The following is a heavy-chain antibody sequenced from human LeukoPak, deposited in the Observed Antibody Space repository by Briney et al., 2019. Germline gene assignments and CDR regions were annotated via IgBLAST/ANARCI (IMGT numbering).Heavy chain of an antibody. D-gene: IGHD3-3*01. CDR2: ISYDGSNN. J-gene: IGHJ6*02. CDR3: AKDTDRITIFGVVIDYGMDV. V-gene: IGHV3-30*18. CDR1: GVTFSSYG. Sequence: GRSLRLSCAASGVTFSSYGMHWVRQAPGKGLEWVAVISYDGSNNYYADSVKSRFTISRDNSKNTLYLQMNSLRAEDTAVYYCAKDTDRITIFGVVIDYGMDVWGQGTTVTVSS.